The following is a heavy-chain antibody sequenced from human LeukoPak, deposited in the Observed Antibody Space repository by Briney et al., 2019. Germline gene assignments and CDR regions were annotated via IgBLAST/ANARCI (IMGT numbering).Heavy chain of an antibody. J-gene: IGHJ4*02. V-gene: IGHV1-2*02. D-gene: IGHD3-22*01. CDR2: INPNSGGT. CDR3: ARVGRRGIDSSGYYYLTY. CDR1: GYTFTSYD. Sequence: VASVKVSCKASGYTFTSYDINWVRQATGQGLEWMGWINPNSGGTNYAQKFQGRVTMTRDTSISTAYMELSRLRSDDTAVYYCARVGRRGIDSSGYYYLTYWGQGTLVTVSS.